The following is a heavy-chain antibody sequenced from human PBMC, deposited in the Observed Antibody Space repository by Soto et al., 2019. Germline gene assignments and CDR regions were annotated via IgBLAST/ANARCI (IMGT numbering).Heavy chain of an antibody. D-gene: IGHD3-16*02. CDR3: TVYLPRNVDYDYIWGSYPYYFDY. CDR2: IKSKTDGGTT. CDR1: GFTFSNAW. V-gene: IGHV3-15*01. Sequence: PGGSLRLSCAASGFTFSNAWMSWVRQAPGKGLEWVGRIKSKTDGGTTDYAAPVKGRFTISRDDSKNTLYLQMNSLKTEDTAVYYCTVYLPRNVDYDYIWGSYPYYFDYWGQGTLVTVSS. J-gene: IGHJ4*02.